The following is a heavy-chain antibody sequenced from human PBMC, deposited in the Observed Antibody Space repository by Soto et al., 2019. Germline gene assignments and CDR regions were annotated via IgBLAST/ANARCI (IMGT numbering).Heavy chain of an antibody. CDR2: TYYRSKWYN. V-gene: IGHV6-1*01. Sequence: SQTLSLTCAISGDSVSSNSAAWNLIRQSPSRGLEWLGRTYYRSKWYNDYAVSVKSRITINPDTSKNQFSLQLNSVTPEDTAVYYCVKTPASGTLDPWGQGILVTVSS. CDR1: GDSVSSNSAA. D-gene: IGHD6-13*01. J-gene: IGHJ5*02. CDR3: VKTPASGTLDP.